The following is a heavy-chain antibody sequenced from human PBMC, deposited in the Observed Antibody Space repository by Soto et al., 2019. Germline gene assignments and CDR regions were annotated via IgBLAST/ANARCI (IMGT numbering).Heavy chain of an antibody. CDR1: GGSISSGDYY. Sequence: KTSETLSLTCTVSGGSISSGDYYWSWIRQPPGKGLEWIGYIYYSGSTYYNPSLKSRVTISVDTSKNQFSLKLSSVTAADTAVYYCARVGSSSWFDPWGQGTLVTVSS. J-gene: IGHJ5*02. CDR2: IYYSGST. V-gene: IGHV4-30-4*01. CDR3: ARVGSSSWFDP. D-gene: IGHD6-6*01.